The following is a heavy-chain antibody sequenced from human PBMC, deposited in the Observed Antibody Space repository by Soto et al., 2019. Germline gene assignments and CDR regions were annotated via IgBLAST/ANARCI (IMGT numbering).Heavy chain of an antibody. CDR3: ARPYYDSSGYFYYFDY. CDR1: GYTFTSYY. D-gene: IGHD3-22*01. J-gene: IGHJ4*02. V-gene: IGHV1-46*01. Sequence: ASVKVSCKASGYTFTSYYMHWVRQAPGQGLEWTGIINPSGGSTSYAQKFQGRVTMTRDTSASTAYMELSSLRSEDTAVYYCARPYYDSSGYFYYFDYWGQGTLVTVSS. CDR2: INPSGGST.